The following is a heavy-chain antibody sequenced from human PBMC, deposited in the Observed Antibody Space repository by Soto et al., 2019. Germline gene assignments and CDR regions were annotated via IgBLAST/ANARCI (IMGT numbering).Heavy chain of an antibody. CDR1: GFTFWTYA. D-gene: IGHD3-22*01. CDR2: ISGTGGGT. Sequence: GGSLRLSCAASGFTFWTYAMSWVRQAPGKGLEWVSVISGTGGGTSYADSVKGRFTISRDNSKNTLYLQMNSLGVEDTAVYYFESNPPPGYYYDSSGYYGYFQHWGQGTPVTVSS. V-gene: IGHV3-23*01. J-gene: IGHJ1*01. CDR3: ESNPPPGYYYDSSGYYGYFQH.